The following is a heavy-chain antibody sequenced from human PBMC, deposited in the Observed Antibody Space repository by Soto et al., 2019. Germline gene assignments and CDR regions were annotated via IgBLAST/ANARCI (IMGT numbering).Heavy chain of an antibody. V-gene: IGHV1-2*02. CDR1: GYTFTGYY. J-gene: IGHJ4*02. D-gene: IGHD5-12*01. CDR2: INPNSGGT. Sequence: RASVKVSCKASGYTFTGYYMHWVRQAPGQGLEWMGWINPNSGGTNYAQKFQGRVTMTRDTSISTAYMELSRLRSDDTAVYYCARVFSGYAYFDYWGQGTLVTVSS. CDR3: ARVFSGYAYFDY.